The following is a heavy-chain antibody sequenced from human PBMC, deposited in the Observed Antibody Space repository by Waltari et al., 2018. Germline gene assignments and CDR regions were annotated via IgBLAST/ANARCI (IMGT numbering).Heavy chain of an antibody. CDR1: GYTLSSVG. Sequence: QAQLVQSGAAVKKPRASVRVTFETSGYTLSSVGTLRGRQAPGQGLEWLGWISTYNGNRNYSQKVQGRVSMTTDSYTTTAYLDLRSLRSDDTAVYYCVRGGPWQLVQGNAFDFWGQGTMVTVSS. V-gene: IGHV1-18*01. CDR2: ISTYNGNR. CDR3: VRGGPWQLVQGNAFDF. D-gene: IGHD6-6*01. J-gene: IGHJ3*01.